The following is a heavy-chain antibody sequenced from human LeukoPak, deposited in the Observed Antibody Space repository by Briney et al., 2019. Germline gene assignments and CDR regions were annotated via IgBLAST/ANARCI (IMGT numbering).Heavy chain of an antibody. V-gene: IGHV3-30*02. Sequence: PGGSLRLSCAASGFTFSSYGMHWVRQAPGKGLEWVAFIRYDGSNKYYADSVKGRFTISRDNSKNTLYLQMNSLRAEDTAVYYCAKDQRIEGATYFDYWGQGTLVTVSS. D-gene: IGHD1-26*01. CDR3: AKDQRIEGATYFDY. CDR2: IRYDGSNK. CDR1: GFTFSSYG. J-gene: IGHJ4*02.